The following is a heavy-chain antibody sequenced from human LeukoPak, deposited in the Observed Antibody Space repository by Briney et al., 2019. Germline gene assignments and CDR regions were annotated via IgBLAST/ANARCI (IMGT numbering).Heavy chain of an antibody. V-gene: IGHV1-2*02. CDR3: ARCTIVGSSWYYYFDY. CDR2: INPNSGGT. J-gene: IGHJ4*02. Sequence: ASVKVSCKASGYTFTGYYMHWVRQAPGQGLEWMGWINPNSGGTDYAQKFQARVTMTRDTSGSTSYMELSRLNSDDTAVYYCARCTIVGSSWYYYFDYWGQGTLVTVSS. CDR1: GYTFTGYY. D-gene: IGHD6-13*01.